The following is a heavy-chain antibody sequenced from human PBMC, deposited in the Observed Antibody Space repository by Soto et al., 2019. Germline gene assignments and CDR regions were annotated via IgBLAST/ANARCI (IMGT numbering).Heavy chain of an antibody. V-gene: IGHV5-10-1*01. D-gene: IGHD5-12*01. Sequence: PGESLKNSCKGSGYSFTSYWISWVRQMPGKGLEWMGRIDPSDSYTNYSPSFQGHVTISADKSISTAYLQWSSLKASDTAMYYCASGREMATIDAFDIWGQGTMVTVSS. CDR1: GYSFTSYW. CDR3: ASGREMATIDAFDI. J-gene: IGHJ3*02. CDR2: IDPSDSYT.